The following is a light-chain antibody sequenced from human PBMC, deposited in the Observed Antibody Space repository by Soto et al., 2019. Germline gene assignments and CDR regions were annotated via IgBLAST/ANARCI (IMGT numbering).Light chain of an antibody. CDR3: PQYGSSPLT. V-gene: IGKV3-20*01. CDR2: GAS. J-gene: IGKJ4*01. CDR1: QSVSSSF. Sequence: EIVLTQSPGTLSLSPGERATLSCRASQSVSSSFLAWYQQKPGQAPRLLIYGASSRATGIPDRFSGSGSGTDLTLAISRLEPEDVAVYYCPQYGSSPLTFGGGTKVEIK.